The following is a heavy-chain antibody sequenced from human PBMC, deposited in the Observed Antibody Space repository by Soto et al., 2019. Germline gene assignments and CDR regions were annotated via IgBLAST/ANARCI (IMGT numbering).Heavy chain of an antibody. J-gene: IGHJ6*02. CDR1: GGSFSGYY. CDR3: AILQAYYQLSYRYGMDV. D-gene: IGHD2-2*01. Sequence: QVQLQQWGAGLLKPSETLSLTCAVYGGSFSGYYWSWIRQPPGKGLEWIGEINHSGSTNYNPSLKSRVTIAVDTSKNQFSLKLSSVTAADTAVYYCAILQAYYQLSYRYGMDVWGQGTTVTVSS. CDR2: INHSGST. V-gene: IGHV4-34*01.